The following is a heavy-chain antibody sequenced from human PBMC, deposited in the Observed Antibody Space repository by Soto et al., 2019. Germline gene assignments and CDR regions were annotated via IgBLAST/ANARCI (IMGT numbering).Heavy chain of an antibody. CDR3: SFARFGRFVGSFDS. CDR2: IYWDGDK. J-gene: IGHJ4*02. Sequence: QITLKEPGPALVKPTQTLTLTCSYSGFSLSDNAVGVGWIRQSPGKALEWLALIYWDGDKRYRPSLQSRLTITKDPSEDQVVLTMTNVDPVDTATYYCSFARFGRFVGSFDSRGQGTLVTVSA. V-gene: IGHV2-5*02. D-gene: IGHD1-26*01. CDR1: GFSLSDNAVG.